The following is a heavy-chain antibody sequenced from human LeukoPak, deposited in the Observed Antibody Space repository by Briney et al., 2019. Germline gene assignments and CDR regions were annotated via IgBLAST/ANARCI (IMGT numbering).Heavy chain of an antibody. J-gene: IGHJ6*03. D-gene: IGHD5-18*01. CDR3: ARRTRSFSYTYGDAYYYYYMDA. CDR1: GFTVSSNY. Sequence: GGSLRLSCAASGFTVSSNYMSWVRQAPGKGLEWVSVIYSGGSTYYADSVKGRFTISRDNSKNTLYLQMNSLRAEDTAVYYCARRTRSFSYTYGDAYYYYYMDAWGKGTTVIVS. CDR2: IYSGGST. V-gene: IGHV3-53*01.